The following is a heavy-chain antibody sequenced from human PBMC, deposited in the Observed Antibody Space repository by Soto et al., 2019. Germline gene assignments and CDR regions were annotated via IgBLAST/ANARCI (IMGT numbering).Heavy chain of an antibody. V-gene: IGHV4-39*01. J-gene: IGHJ4*02. CDR3: VSQRTTVLTQAYFDY. Sequence: PSETLSLTCTVSGGSVTNSSYYWGWIRRSPGKGLEWIGSVYYRGRSYSKSSVKSRVTISVDTSKNQFSLNFNSVTASDTALYYCVSQRTTVLTQAYFDYWGPGALVTVSS. D-gene: IGHD4-17*01. CDR2: VYYRGRS. CDR1: GGSVTNSSYY.